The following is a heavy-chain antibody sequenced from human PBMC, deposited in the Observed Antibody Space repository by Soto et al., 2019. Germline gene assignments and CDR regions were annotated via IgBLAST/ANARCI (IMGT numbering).Heavy chain of an antibody. CDR3: VRDRVDQEIAADPYFDH. J-gene: IGHJ4*02. Sequence: SETLSLTCTVSGGSISSYYWSWIRQPPGKGLEWIGFIFYSGSTSYNPSLKSRVTMTRDTSISTVYMELSRLQSDDTAVYFCVRDRVDQEIAADPYFDHWGQGTRVTVSS. CDR1: GGSISSYY. D-gene: IGHD6-25*01. V-gene: IGHV4-59*01. CDR2: IFYSGST.